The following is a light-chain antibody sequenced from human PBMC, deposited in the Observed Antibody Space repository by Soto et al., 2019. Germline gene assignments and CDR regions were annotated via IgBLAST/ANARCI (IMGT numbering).Light chain of an antibody. CDR1: QRVDRY. CDR2: AAS. J-gene: IGKJ1*01. CDR3: QQTYTSVAT. V-gene: IGKV1-39*01. Sequence: DIQVTQSPSSLYASVGDSVSLGCQTSQRVDRYLHWYQHQSGKPPKLLIYAASTLQDGVPSRFSGGGSGTAFSLIITGLQPGDSATYYCQQTYTSVATFGQGTKVDI.